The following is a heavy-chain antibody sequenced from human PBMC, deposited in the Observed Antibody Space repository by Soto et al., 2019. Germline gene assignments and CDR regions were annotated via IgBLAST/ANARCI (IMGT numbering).Heavy chain of an antibody. CDR3: ARTLLTSGGVHFDL. V-gene: IGHV3-21*06. J-gene: IGHJ4*02. D-gene: IGHD3-16*01. CDR2: ISSGSRSI. CDR1: GFSFSSYT. Sequence: KAGGSLRLSCAVSGFSFSSYTIHWVRQAPGKGLEWVASISSGSRSISYADSVKGRFAISRDNAESSLFLQMNSLRAEDTAVYYCARTLLTSGGVHFDLWGQGTRVTTSS.